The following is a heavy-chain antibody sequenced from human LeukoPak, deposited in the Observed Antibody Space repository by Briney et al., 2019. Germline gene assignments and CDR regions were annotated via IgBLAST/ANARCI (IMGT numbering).Heavy chain of an antibody. V-gene: IGHV3-53*01. D-gene: IGHD3-10*01. CDR1: GFTVSGHF. Sequence: GGSLRLSCAASGFTVSGHFMHWVRQAPGKGLEWVSVIYSGGFTYYADSVEGRFSISRDNSKNTLDLQMSSLRAEDTAIYYCAREVGLDGSGADWGQGTLVTVAS. CDR3: AREVGLDGSGAD. J-gene: IGHJ4*02. CDR2: IYSGGFT.